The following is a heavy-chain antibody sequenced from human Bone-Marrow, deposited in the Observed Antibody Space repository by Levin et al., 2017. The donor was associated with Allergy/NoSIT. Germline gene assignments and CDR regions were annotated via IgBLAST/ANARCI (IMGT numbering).Heavy chain of an antibody. V-gene: IGHV3-30-3*01. CDR3: ARVSRGAVAGTEIDY. Sequence: SLRLSCAASGFTFRSYAMHWVRQAPGKGLEWVAVISYDGSNKYYADSVKGRFTISRDNSKNTLYLQMNSLRAEDTAVYYCARVSRGAVAGTEIDYWGQGTLVTVSS. D-gene: IGHD6-19*01. J-gene: IGHJ4*02. CDR1: GFTFRSYA. CDR2: ISYDGSNK.